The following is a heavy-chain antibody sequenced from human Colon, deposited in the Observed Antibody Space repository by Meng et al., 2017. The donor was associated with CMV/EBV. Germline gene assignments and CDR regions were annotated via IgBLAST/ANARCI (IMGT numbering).Heavy chain of an antibody. Sequence: YASPFPANDWGWFRQSPGDDLTWLGGVTPSGTASYNPSLENRVTISRDTSKNQFALRLTPVTVEDTAVYYCAGAPPVAAPGSYFGSWGQGAQVTVSS. CDR3: AGAPPVAAPGSYFGS. J-gene: IGHJ4*02. CDR2: VTPSGTA. D-gene: IGHD1-14*01. CDR1: ASPFPAND. V-gene: IGHV4-34*01.